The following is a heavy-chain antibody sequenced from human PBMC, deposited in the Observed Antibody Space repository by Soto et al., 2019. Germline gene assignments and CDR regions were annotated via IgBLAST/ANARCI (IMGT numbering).Heavy chain of an antibody. CDR2: IGTAGDT. V-gene: IGHV3-13*04. CDR1: GFTFSSYD. Sequence: EVQLVESGGGLVQPGGSLRLSCAASGFTFSSYDMHWVRQATGKGLEWVSAIGTAGDTYYPGSVKGRFTISRENAXNSLYLQMNSLRAGDTAVYYCARVLGIPYYYGMDVWGQGTTVTVSS. CDR3: ARVLGIPYYYGMDV. J-gene: IGHJ6*02.